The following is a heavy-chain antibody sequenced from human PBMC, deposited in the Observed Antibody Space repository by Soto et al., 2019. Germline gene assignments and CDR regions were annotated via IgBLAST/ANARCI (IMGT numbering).Heavy chain of an antibody. J-gene: IGHJ6*02. V-gene: IGHV4-61*08. CDR2: IYHTGST. CDR3: ARVKGILTVYFPEAPSNSDTNYYYYGMDV. CDR1: GGSISSGDYY. D-gene: IGHD3-9*01. Sequence: SETLSLTCTVSGGSISSGDYYWSWIRQPKGKGLEWNGYIYHTGSTNYNPSLKSRVTISVDTSKNQFSLKLSSVTAADTAVYYCARVKGILTVYFPEAPSNSDTNYYYYGMDVWGQGTTVTVSS.